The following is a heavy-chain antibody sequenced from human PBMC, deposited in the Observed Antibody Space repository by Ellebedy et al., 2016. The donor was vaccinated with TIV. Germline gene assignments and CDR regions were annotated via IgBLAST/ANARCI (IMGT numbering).Heavy chain of an antibody. D-gene: IGHD5-12*01. J-gene: IGHJ5*02. V-gene: IGHV3-7*01. Sequence: GESLKISCAASGFALGDYWISWVRQAPGKGLEWVANIKRDGSQRYYVDSVEGRFTVSRDNAKNSLYLQMSSLRAEDTAVYYCARVFGGYDYVESWGQGTHVSVSS. CDR2: IKRDGSQR. CDR3: ARVFGGYDYVES. CDR1: GFALGDYW.